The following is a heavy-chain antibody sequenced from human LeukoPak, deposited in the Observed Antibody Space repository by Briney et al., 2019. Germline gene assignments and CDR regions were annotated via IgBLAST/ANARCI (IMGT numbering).Heavy chain of an antibody. CDR2: ISGTGSTM. CDR1: GFIFTDAW. CDR3: ARNYYDSGSSHFDY. J-gene: IGHJ4*02. Sequence: PGGSLRLSCAASGFIFTDAWMNWVRQAPGKGLEWISYISGTGSTMYYADSVKGRFTISRDNAKNSLYLQMNSLRAEDTAVYYCARNYYDSGSSHFDYWGQGSLVTVSS. D-gene: IGHD3-10*01. V-gene: IGHV3-48*03.